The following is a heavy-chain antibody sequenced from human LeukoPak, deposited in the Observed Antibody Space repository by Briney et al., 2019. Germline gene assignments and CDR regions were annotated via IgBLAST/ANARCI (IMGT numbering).Heavy chain of an antibody. CDR2: ISGSNSYI. Sequence: SGGSLRLSCAASGFTFNSYSMNWVRQAPGKGLEWVSSISGSNSYIYYADSMKGRFTTSRDNAKNSLYLQMNSLRAEDTAFYYCAINGGGDSGYGNFDYWGRGTLVTVSS. D-gene: IGHD5-12*01. CDR1: GFTFNSYS. CDR3: AINGGGDSGYGNFDY. V-gene: IGHV3-21*04. J-gene: IGHJ4*02.